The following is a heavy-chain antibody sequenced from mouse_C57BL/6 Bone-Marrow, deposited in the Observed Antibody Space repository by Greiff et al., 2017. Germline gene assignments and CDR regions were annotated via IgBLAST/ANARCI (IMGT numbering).Heavy chain of an antibody. D-gene: IGHD1-1*01. J-gene: IGHJ2*01. CDR2: IYPGDGDT. CDR3: ARSTVRSYYCDY. CDR1: GYAFSSSW. Sequence: QVQLQQSGPELVKPGASVKISCKASGYAFSSSWMNWVKQRPGKGLEWIGRIYPGDGDTNYNGKFKGKATLTADKSSSTAYMQLSSLTSEDSAVYFCARSTVRSYYCDYWGQGTTLTVSS. V-gene: IGHV1-82*01.